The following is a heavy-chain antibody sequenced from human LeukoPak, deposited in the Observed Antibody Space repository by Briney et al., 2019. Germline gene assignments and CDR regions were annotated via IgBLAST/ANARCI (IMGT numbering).Heavy chain of an antibody. D-gene: IGHD2-2*01. J-gene: IGHJ4*02. CDR2: IISRSNTI. Sequence: GSLRLSCVDSGFIFGDYAMIWVRQAPGKGLEWVSYIISRSNTIKYADSVKGRFTISRDSARNSLYLQMNSLRAEDTAVYYCARVLGYCSSTSCYLGYFDYWGQGTLVTVSS. V-gene: IGHV3-48*01. CDR1: GFIFGDYA. CDR3: ARVLGYCSSTSCYLGYFDY.